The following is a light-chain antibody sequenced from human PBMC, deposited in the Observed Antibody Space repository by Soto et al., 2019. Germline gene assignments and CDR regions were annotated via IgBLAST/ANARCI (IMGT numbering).Light chain of an antibody. CDR1: QSISSN. V-gene: IGKV1-39*01. CDR2: VAS. J-gene: IGKJ2*01. CDR3: QQSYSTPYT. Sequence: DIQMTQSPSSLSASVGDRVTITCRASQSISSNLNWYQQKPGEAPKLLIYVASSLQSGVPSRFSGSESGTDYTLTISSLQPHDFATYYCQQSYSTPYTFGQGTKLEIK.